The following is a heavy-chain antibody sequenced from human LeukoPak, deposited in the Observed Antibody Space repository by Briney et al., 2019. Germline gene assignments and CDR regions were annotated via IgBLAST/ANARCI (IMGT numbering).Heavy chain of an antibody. J-gene: IGHJ4*02. CDR1: GFTFSGYA. Sequence: AGGSLRLSCAASGFTFSGYAMHWDRQAPGKGLEWVALISYDGGSNKYYADSVKGRFTISRDNSKNTLCLQMNSLRAKDTAVYYCAREERGHLVGYWGQGTLVTVSS. V-gene: IGHV3-30-3*01. CDR3: AREERGHLVGY. D-gene: IGHD6-6*01. CDR2: ISYDGGSNK.